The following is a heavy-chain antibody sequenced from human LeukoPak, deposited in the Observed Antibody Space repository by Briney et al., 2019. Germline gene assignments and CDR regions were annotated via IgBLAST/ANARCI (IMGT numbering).Heavy chain of an antibody. J-gene: IGHJ5*02. Sequence: PGGSLRLSCAASGFTFSSYWMHWVRQAPGKGLVWVSRINTDGSSTSYADSVKGRFTISRDSAKNTLYLQMNSLRAEDTAVYYCARESYYYDSSGYYWFDPWSQGTLVTVSS. V-gene: IGHV3-74*01. CDR3: ARESYYYDSSGYYWFDP. CDR1: GFTFSSYW. D-gene: IGHD3-22*01. CDR2: INTDGSST.